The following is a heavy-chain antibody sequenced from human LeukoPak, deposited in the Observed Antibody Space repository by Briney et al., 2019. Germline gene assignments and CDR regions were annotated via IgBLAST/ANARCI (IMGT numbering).Heavy chain of an antibody. V-gene: IGHV6-1*01. CDR3: ARDWESSSWSLSSYYYGMDV. CDR2: TYYRSKWYN. Sequence: SQTLSLTCAISGDSVSSNSAAWNWIRQSPSRGLEWLGRTYYRSKWYNDYAVSVKSRITINPDTSKNQFSLQLNSVTPEDTAVYYCARDWESSSWSLSSYYYGMDVWGQGTTVTVSS. J-gene: IGHJ6*02. CDR1: GDSVSSNSAA. D-gene: IGHD6-13*01.